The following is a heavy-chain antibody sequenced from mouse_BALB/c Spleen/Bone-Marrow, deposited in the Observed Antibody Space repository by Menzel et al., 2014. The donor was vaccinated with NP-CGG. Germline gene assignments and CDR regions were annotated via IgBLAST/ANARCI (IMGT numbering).Heavy chain of an antibody. Sequence: VQLQQSGAELARPGASVKLSCKASGYTFTDYYIHWVKQRPGQGLEWIGEIYPGNGKTYHNEKFKGKATLTADKSSSTAYMQLSSRTSEDSAVCFCASNWDWGQGTLVTVSA. J-gene: IGHJ3*01. CDR3: ASNWD. CDR1: GYTFTDYY. D-gene: IGHD4-1*01. CDR2: IYPGNGKT. V-gene: IGHV1-77*01.